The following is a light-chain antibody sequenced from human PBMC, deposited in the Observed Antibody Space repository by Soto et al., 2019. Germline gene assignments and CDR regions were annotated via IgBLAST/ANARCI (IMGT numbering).Light chain of an antibody. V-gene: IGKV3-20*01. CDR1: RNIHNTN. Sequence: IVLTQSPVTLSLSPRERATLSCRASRNIHNTNLALYLQIPVQAPRLRIFGAATRATGIPDRFRGSGSGTDFTLKISRLEPQEFAVYYCQQYGSSSTFGQGTEV. J-gene: IGKJ1*01. CDR3: QQYGSSST. CDR2: GAA.